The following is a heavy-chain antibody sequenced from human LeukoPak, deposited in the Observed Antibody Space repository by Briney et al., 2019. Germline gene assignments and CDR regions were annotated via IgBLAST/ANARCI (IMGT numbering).Heavy chain of an antibody. CDR1: GFTFSSYS. V-gene: IGHV3-21*05. Sequence: GGSLRLSCAASGFTFSSYSMNWVRQAPGKGLEWVSYISSSSSYTNYADSVKGRFTISRDNAKNSLYLQMNSLRAEDTAVYYCARVGYGSGSPFDYWGQGTLVTVSS. J-gene: IGHJ4*02. D-gene: IGHD3-10*01. CDR2: ISSSSSYT. CDR3: ARVGYGSGSPFDY.